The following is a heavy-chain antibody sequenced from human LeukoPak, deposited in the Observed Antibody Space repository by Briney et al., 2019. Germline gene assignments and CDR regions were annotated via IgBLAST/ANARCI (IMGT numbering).Heavy chain of an antibody. D-gene: IGHD6-19*01. CDR3: TRGSSGRRDN. J-gene: IGHJ4*02. Sequence: ASVKVSCKASGYTFTSCDINWVRQATGQGLEWMGWMNPNSGNTGYGQSSQGRITMTRDISMGTAYMELSNLTSEDTAIYYCTRGSSGRRDNWGQGTLVTVSA. V-gene: IGHV1-8*01. CDR2: MNPNSGNT. CDR1: GYTFTSCD.